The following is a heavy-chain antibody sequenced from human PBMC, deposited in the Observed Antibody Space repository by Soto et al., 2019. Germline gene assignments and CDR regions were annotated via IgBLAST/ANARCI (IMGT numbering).Heavy chain of an antibody. D-gene: IGHD1-1*01. Sequence: PSETLSLTCAVSGYSISSGYYWGWIRQPPGKGLEWIGNIYHSGSTDYNPSLKSRITISVDKSKNQFSLKLSSVTAADTAVYYCARAMRDAYNLNYHGMDVWGQGTTVT. CDR2: IYHSGST. V-gene: IGHV4-38-2*01. CDR3: ARAMRDAYNLNYHGMDV. J-gene: IGHJ6*02. CDR1: GYSISSGYY.